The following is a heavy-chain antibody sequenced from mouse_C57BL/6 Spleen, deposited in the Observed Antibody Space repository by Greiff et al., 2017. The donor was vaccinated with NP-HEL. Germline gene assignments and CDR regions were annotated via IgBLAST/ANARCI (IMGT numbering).Heavy chain of an antibody. CDR1: GYTFTSYW. V-gene: IGHV1-69*01. CDR2: IDPSDSYT. J-gene: IGHJ2*01. CDR3: ARSGTGTYFDY. D-gene: IGHD4-1*01. Sequence: QVQLQQPGAELVMPGASVKLSCKASGYTFTSYWMHWVKQRPGQGLEWIGEIDPSDSYTTYNQKFKGKSTLTVDKSSSTAYMQLSSLTSEDSAVYYCARSGTGTYFDYWGQGTTLTVSS.